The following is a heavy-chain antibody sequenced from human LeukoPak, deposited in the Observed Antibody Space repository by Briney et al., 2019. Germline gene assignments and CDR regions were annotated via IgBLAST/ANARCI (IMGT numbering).Heavy chain of an antibody. Sequence: PSETLSLTCTVSGASIPSSYYWSWIRQPPGKGLECIGYISASGNTNYNPSLKSRVTISVDTSKDQFSLNLSSVTAADTAVYYCARLPARVDPVWGLGYYGMDVWGQGTTFTVSS. J-gene: IGHJ6*02. CDR3: ARLPARVDPVWGLGYYGMDV. V-gene: IGHV4-4*09. D-gene: IGHD5-18*01. CDR1: GASIPSSYY. CDR2: ISASGNT.